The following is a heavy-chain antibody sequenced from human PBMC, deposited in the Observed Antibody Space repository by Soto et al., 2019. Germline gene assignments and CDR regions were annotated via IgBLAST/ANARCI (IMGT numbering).Heavy chain of an antibody. Sequence: PSETLSLTCTVSGGSISSSSYYWGWILQPPGKGLEWIGSIYYSGSTYYNPSLKSRVTISVDTSKNQFSLKLSSVTAADTAVYYCARQLARRIAAAGTYNWFDPWGQGTLVTVSS. V-gene: IGHV4-39*01. CDR1: GGSISSSSYY. CDR2: IYYSGST. D-gene: IGHD6-13*01. CDR3: ARQLARRIAAAGTYNWFDP. J-gene: IGHJ5*02.